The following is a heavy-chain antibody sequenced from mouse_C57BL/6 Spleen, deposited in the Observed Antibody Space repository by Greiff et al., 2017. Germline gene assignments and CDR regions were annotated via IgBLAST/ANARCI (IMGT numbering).Heavy chain of an antibody. CDR1: GYTFTSYW. D-gene: IGHD1-1*01. J-gene: IGHJ1*01. CDR2: IHPNSGST. CDR3: EGRGNYYGSSDFEV. V-gene: IGHV1-64*01. Sequence: QVQLQQSGAELVKPGASVKLSCKASGYTFTSYWMHWVKQRPGQGLEWIGMIHPNSGSTNYNEKFKSKATLTVDKSSSTAYMQLSSLTSEDSAVYSCEGRGNYYGSSDFEVWGPGTTVTVSS.